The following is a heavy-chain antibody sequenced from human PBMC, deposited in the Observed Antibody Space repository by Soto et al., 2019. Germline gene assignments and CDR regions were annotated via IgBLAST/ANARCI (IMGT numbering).Heavy chain of an antibody. CDR2: ISRDGSTM. J-gene: IGHJ4*02. Sequence: QVQLVESGGGVVQPGRSLRLSCAASGVTLSNFGMHWVRQAPGKGLEWVAVISRDGSTMFYADSVKGRFTISRDSSRNRRYLQMNGLRAEDTAVSGGVGEVASGYWGEGTLVTV. D-gene: IGHD2-21*01. V-gene: IGHV3-30*03. CDR3: VGEVASGY. CDR1: GVTLSNFG.